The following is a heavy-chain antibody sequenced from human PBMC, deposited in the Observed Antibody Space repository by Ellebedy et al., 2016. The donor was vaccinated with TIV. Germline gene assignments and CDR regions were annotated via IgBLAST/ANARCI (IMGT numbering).Heavy chain of an antibody. CDR1: GFTFGSYA. V-gene: IGHV3-23*05. Sequence: GGSLRLXXVASGFTFGSYAMTWVRQAPGKGLEWISHIGGLDTATYYADSVKGRFTISRDNSKDTVYLQMNSLRAEDTAVYYCARRGRGVVGYDYWGQGTLVTVS. D-gene: IGHD3-10*01. CDR3: ARRGRGVVGYDY. CDR2: IGGLDTAT. J-gene: IGHJ4*02.